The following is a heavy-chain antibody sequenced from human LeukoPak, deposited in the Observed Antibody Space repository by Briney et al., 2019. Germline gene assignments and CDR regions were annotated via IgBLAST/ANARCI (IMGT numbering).Heavy chain of an antibody. CDR1: GFIFSSYA. J-gene: IGHJ5*02. CDR3: AKLPLIAAAGTYWFDP. V-gene: IGHV3-23*01. Sequence: GGSLRLSCAASGFIFSSYAMSWVRQAPGKGLEWVSAISGSVGSTYYADSVKGRFTISRDNSKNTLYLQMNSLRAEETAVYYCAKLPLIAAAGTYWFDPWGQGTLVTVSS. D-gene: IGHD6-13*01. CDR2: ISGSVGST.